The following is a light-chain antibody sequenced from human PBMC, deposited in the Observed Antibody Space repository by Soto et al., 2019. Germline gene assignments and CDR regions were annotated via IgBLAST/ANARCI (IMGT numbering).Light chain of an antibody. Sequence: QSALTQPASVSGSPGQSITISCTGTSSDVGGYNYVSWYQQHPGKAPKFMIYDVSNRPSGTSNRFSGSKSGNMASLTISGLQAEDEADYYCSSYTSSNTLVFGVGTKLTVL. V-gene: IGLV2-14*01. CDR3: SSYTSSNTLV. CDR1: SSDVGGYNY. J-gene: IGLJ2*01. CDR2: DVS.